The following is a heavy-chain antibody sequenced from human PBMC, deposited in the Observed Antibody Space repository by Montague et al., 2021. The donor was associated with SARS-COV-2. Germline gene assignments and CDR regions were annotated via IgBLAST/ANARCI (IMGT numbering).Heavy chain of an antibody. V-gene: IGHV6-1*01. D-gene: IGHD1-26*01. Sequence: CAISGDSVSSNSATWHWIRQSPSRGLEWLGRTYYRSRWSNDYAVSVRSRIIINPDTSTNQFSLQLSSVTPEDTAVYFCARGRRAVGVSFDYWGQGTLVTVSS. CDR1: GDSVSSNSAT. CDR2: TYYRSRWSN. J-gene: IGHJ4*02. CDR3: ARGRRAVGVSFDY.